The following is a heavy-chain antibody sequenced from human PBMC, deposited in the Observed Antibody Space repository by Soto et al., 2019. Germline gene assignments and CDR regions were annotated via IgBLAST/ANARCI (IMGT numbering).Heavy chain of an antibody. CDR3: ARHMSYCRSTSCYIIGNYYYYGMDV. J-gene: IGHJ6*02. Sequence: GESLKPSCKCSGYSFTSYWIGLVRQLPGKGLEWMGIIYPRDSDTRYSPSFQGQVTISADKSISTAYLQWSSLKASDTAMYYCARHMSYCRSTSCYIIGNYYYYGMDVWGQGTTVTVSS. V-gene: IGHV5-51*01. D-gene: IGHD2-2*02. CDR1: GYSFTSYW. CDR2: IYPRDSDT.